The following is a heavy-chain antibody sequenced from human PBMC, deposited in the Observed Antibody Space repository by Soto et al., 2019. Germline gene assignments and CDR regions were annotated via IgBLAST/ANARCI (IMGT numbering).Heavy chain of an antibody. J-gene: IGHJ5*02. Sequence: GGSLRLSCAASGFTFSSYAMSWVRQAPGKGLEWVSAISGSGGSAYYADSVKGRFTISRDNSKNTLCLQMNSLRAEDTAVYYCARGGRSYDFWSGSLGWFDPWGQGTLVTVSS. CDR1: GFTFSSYA. V-gene: IGHV3-23*01. CDR2: ISGSGGSA. D-gene: IGHD3-3*01. CDR3: ARGGRSYDFWSGSLGWFDP.